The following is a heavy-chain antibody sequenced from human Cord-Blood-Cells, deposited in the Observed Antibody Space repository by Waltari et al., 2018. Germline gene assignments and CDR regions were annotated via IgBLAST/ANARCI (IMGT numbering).Heavy chain of an antibody. D-gene: IGHD3-22*01. J-gene: IGHJ4*02. CDR2: INRSGST. V-gene: IGHV4-34*01. CDR3: ARGLGGYYFDY. CDR1: GGSFSGYY. Sequence: QVQLQQWGAGLLKPSETLSLTCAVYGGSFSGYYWSWIRQPPGKGLEWIGEINRSGSTNYNPSLKSRVTISVDTAKNQFSLKLSSVTAADTAVYYCARGLGGYYFDYWGQGTLVTVSS.